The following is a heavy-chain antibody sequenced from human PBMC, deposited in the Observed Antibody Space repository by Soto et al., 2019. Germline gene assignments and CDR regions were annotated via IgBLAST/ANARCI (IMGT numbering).Heavy chain of an antibody. V-gene: IGHV3-15*01. D-gene: IGHD3-10*01. J-gene: IGHJ6*02. CDR2: IKSKTDGGTT. Sequence: GGSLRLSCAASGFTFSNAWMSWVRQAPGKGLEWVGRIKSKTDGGTTDYAAPVKGRFTISRDDSKNTLYLQMNSLKTEDTAVYHCTTYHYYGSGSYYNGGYDYYSGMDVLGPRTTVAVS. CDR3: TTYHYYGSGSYYNGGYDYYSGMDV. CDR1: GFTFSNAW.